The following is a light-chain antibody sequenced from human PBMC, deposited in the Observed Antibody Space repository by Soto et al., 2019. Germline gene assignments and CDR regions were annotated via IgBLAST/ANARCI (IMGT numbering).Light chain of an antibody. CDR3: KQYGSSRWT. J-gene: IGKJ1*01. CDR1: QSVSSSY. V-gene: IGKV3-20*01. CDR2: AAS. Sequence: EVVLTQSPGTLSLSPGERTTLSCRASQSVSSSYLAWYQQKPGQAPRLLIYAASSRATGIPDRLSGSGLGTDFTLTISRLEPEDFAVYYCKQYGSSRWTFGQGTKVEIK.